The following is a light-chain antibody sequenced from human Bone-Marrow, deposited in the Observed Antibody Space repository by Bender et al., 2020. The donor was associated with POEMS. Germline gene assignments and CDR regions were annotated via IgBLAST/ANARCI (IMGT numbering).Light chain of an antibody. CDR1: RSDIGDYNY. J-gene: IGLJ2*01. CDR3: CSYAGNFVI. V-gene: IGLV2-11*01. Sequence: QSALTQPASVSGSPGQSITISCTGTRSDIGDYNYVSWYQQHPDKAPKLIIYDVRKRPSGVPDRFSGSKSDNTASLTISGLQAADEADYFCCSYAGNFVIFGGGTKLTVL. CDR2: DVR.